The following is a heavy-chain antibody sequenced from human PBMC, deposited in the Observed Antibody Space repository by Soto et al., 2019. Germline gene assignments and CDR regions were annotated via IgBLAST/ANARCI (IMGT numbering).Heavy chain of an antibody. J-gene: IGHJ4*02. CDR2: IYHSGST. V-gene: IGHV4-4*02. CDR3: ARRRYDYVWGSYRPAHFDY. Sequence: PSETLSLTCAVSGGSISSSSWWGFFRQPPGKGLECIGEIYHSGSTNYNPSLNSRVTISVDKSKNQFSLKLSSVTAADTAVYYCARRRYDYVWGSYRPAHFDYWGQGTLVTVSS. CDR1: GGSISSSSW. D-gene: IGHD3-16*02.